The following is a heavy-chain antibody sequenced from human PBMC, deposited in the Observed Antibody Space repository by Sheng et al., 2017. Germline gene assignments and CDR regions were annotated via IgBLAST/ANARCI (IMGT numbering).Heavy chain of an antibody. D-gene: IGHD3-16*02. CDR3: ARDQGERMGYDYVWGSYRPGQYYYGMDV. Sequence: QSGAEVKKPGASVKVSCKASGYTFTSYGISWVRQAPGQGLEWMGWISAYNGNTNYAQKLQGRVTMTTDTSTSTAYMELRSLRSDDTAVYYCARDQGERMGYDYVWGSYRPGQYYYGMDVWGQGTTVTVS. CDR1: GYTFTSYG. V-gene: IGHV1-18*01. J-gene: IGHJ6*02. CDR2: ISAYNGNT.